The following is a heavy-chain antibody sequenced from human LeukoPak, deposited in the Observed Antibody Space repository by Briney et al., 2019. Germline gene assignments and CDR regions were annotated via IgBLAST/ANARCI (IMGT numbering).Heavy chain of an antibody. CDR3: SKDPRYSGSGSYYPLGS. D-gene: IGHD3-10*01. CDR1: GYTFTSYY. V-gene: IGHV1-46*03. CDR2: INPSGGST. Sequence: ASVKVSCKASGYTFTSYYMHWVRQAPGQGLEWMGIINPSGGSTSYAQKFQGRVTTTRDMSTSTVYMELRSLRSEDTAVYYLSKDPRYSGSGSYYPLGSWGQGTLVTVSS. J-gene: IGHJ4*02.